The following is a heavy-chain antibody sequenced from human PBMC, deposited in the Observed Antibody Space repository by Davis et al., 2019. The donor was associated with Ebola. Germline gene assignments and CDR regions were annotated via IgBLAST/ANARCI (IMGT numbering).Heavy chain of an antibody. Sequence: ESLKISCAASGFTFSDYYMSWIRQPPGKGLEWIGEINHSGSTNYNPSLKSRVTISVDTSKNQFSLKLSSVTAADTAVYYCARTSIAAAGTLEYGALTLYYYGMDVWGQGTTVTVSS. J-gene: IGHJ6*02. D-gene: IGHD6-13*01. CDR2: INHSGST. CDR3: ARTSIAAAGTLEYGALTLYYYGMDV. V-gene: IGHV4-34*01. CDR1: GFTFSDYY.